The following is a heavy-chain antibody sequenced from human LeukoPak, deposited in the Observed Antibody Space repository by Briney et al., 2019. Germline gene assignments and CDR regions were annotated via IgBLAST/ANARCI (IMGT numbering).Heavy chain of an antibody. CDR1: GFSFSSYT. CDR3: VRDRGTYRPIDY. Sequence: GGSLRLSCAASGFSFSSYTMNWVRQAPGKGPEWVSSTSSSSSYIYYANSVKGRFTISRDNAKNSLYLQMNSLRAEDTAIYCCVRDRGTYRPIDYWGQGTLVTVSS. V-gene: IGHV3-21*04. D-gene: IGHD1-26*01. CDR2: TSSSSSYI. J-gene: IGHJ4*02.